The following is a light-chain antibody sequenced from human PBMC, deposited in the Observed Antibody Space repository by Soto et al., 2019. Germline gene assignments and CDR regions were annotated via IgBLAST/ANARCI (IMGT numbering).Light chain of an antibody. CDR2: EVT. CDR1: RNDVGGYNF. Sequence: QSALTQPASVSGSPGQSITISCTGSRNDVGGYNFVSWYQQFPDKAPKLIISEVTNRPSGVSNRFSGSKSGNTASLTISGLQTEDEADYYCGSYTSDGNIRVFGTGTKVTVL. CDR3: GSYTSDGNIRV. J-gene: IGLJ1*01. V-gene: IGLV2-14*01.